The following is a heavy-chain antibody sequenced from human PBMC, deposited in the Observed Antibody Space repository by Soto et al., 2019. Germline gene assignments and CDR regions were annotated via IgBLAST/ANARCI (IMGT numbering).Heavy chain of an antibody. CDR1: GYTFTGYY. CDR2: INPNSGDT. D-gene: IGHD2-15*01. Sequence: VASVKVSCKASGYTFTGYYMHWVRQAPGQGLEWMGWINPNSGDTKYAQKFQGRVTMTRDTSTRTAYMEVSRLTSDDTAVYYCARSLSTIGGSPDSWGQGTPVTVYS. J-gene: IGHJ4*02. V-gene: IGHV1-2*02. CDR3: ARSLSTIGGSPDS.